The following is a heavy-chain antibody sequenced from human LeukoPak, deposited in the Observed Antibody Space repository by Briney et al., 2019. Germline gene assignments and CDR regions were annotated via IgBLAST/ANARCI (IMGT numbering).Heavy chain of an antibody. CDR3: ARDPPGYCSSTSCYRVDV. D-gene: IGHD2-2*02. V-gene: IGHV3-30-3*01. CDR2: ISYDGSNK. J-gene: IGHJ6*04. CDR1: GFTFSSYA. Sequence: SGGSLRLSCAASGFTFSSYAMHWVRQAPGKGLEWVAVISYDGSNKYYADSVKGRFTISRDNSKNTLYLQMNSLRAEDTAVYYCARDPPGYCSSTSCYRVDVWGKGTTVTVSS.